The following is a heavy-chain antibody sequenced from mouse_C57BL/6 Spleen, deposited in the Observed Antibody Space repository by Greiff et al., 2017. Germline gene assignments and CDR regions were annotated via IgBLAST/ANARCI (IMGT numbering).Heavy chain of an antibody. D-gene: IGHD2-5*01. CDR1: GYAFSSSW. V-gene: IGHV1-82*01. CDR2: IYPGDGDT. Sequence: VQLVESGPELVKPGASVKISCKASGYAFSSSWMNWVKQRPGKGLEWIGRIYPGDGDTNYNGKFKGKATLTADKSSSTAYMQLSSLTSEDSAVYFCAREHSNYYAMDYWGQGTSVTVSS. J-gene: IGHJ4*01. CDR3: AREHSNYYAMDY.